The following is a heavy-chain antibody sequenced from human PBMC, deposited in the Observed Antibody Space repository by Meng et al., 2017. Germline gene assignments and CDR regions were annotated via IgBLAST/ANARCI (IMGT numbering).Heavy chain of an antibody. CDR3: VYGSGSYYNVGYFDY. CDR1: GGTFSSYA. D-gene: IGHD3-10*01. Sequence: SVKVSCKASGGTFSSYALSWVRQAPGQGLEWMGGIIPIFGTANYAQKFQGRVTITTDESTSTAYMELSSLRSEDTAVYYCVYGSGSYYNVGYFDYWGQGTLVTVSS. V-gene: IGHV1-69*05. CDR2: IIPIFGTA. J-gene: IGHJ4*02.